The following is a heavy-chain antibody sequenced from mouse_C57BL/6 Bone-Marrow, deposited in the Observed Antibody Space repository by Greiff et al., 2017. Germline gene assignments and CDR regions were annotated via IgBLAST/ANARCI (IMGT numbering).Heavy chain of an antibody. CDR2: IYPGDGDT. CDR1: GYAFSSSW. D-gene: IGHD1-1*01. CDR3: AKGYYYGSSHHWYFDV. J-gene: IGHJ1*03. V-gene: IGHV1-82*01. Sequence: VQLQQSGPELVKPGASVKISCKASGYAFSSSWMNWVKQRPGKGLEWIGRIYPGDGDTNYNGKFKGKATLTADKSSSTAYMQLSSLTSEDSAVYFCAKGYYYGSSHHWYFDVWGTGTTVTVSS.